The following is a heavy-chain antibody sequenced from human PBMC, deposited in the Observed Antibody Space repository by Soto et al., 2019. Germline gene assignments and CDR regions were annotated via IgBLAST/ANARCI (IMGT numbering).Heavy chain of an antibody. CDR1: GGSFSGYY. D-gene: IGHD6-13*01. Sequence: QVQLQQWGAGLLKPSETLSLTCAVYGGSFSGYYWSWIRQPPGKGLEWIGEINHSGSTNYNPSLKSRVTISVDTSKNQFSLQLSSVTAADTAVYYCARVSLIAAAGRVGYYYYGMDVWGQGTTVTVSS. J-gene: IGHJ6*02. CDR3: ARVSLIAAAGRVGYYYYGMDV. V-gene: IGHV4-34*01. CDR2: INHSGST.